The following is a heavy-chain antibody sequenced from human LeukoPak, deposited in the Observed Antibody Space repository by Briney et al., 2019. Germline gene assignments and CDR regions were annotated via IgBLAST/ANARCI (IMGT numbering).Heavy chain of an antibody. CDR1: GGSISSSSYY. V-gene: IGHV4-39*01. CDR2: IYYSGRP. Sequence: SQTLSLTCTVSGGSISSSSYYWGWIRQPPGKGLEWFGIIYYSGRPFYNPSLKSRVTISVDTSKNQFSLKLSSVTAADTAVYYCASRTAVAAQFDYWGQGTLVTVSS. J-gene: IGHJ4*02. D-gene: IGHD6-19*01. CDR3: ASRTAVAAQFDY.